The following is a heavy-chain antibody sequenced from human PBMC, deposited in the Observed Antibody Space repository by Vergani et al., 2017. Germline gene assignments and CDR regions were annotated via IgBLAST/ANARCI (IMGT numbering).Heavy chain of an antibody. CDR1: GFTFTNYG. Sequence: QVQLLESGGGVVQPGGSLRLSCAASGFTFTNYGMHCVRQAPGKGLEWVAFTRYDGIVEYYGDSVRGRFTISRDNSKNTLYLQMNRLRPEDTAVYYCATAGAAYCRGASCYDFFEYWGQGTLVTVAS. V-gene: IGHV3-30*02. CDR2: TRYDGIVE. J-gene: IGHJ4*02. D-gene: IGHD2-15*01. CDR3: ATAGAAYCRGASCYDFFEY.